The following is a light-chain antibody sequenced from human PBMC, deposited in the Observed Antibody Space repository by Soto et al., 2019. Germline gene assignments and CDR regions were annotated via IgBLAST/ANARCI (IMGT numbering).Light chain of an antibody. Sequence: DIQMTQSPSSLTASVGDTVSIYCRASQGIGNFLAWYQQKPGKVPELLIYGASSLQSGVPLRFSGSGSGTDFTLTISSLQPEDVGTYYCQRYNSVPHTFGRGTKLEI. CDR1: QGIGNF. J-gene: IGKJ2*01. V-gene: IGKV1-27*01. CDR3: QRYNSVPHT. CDR2: GAS.